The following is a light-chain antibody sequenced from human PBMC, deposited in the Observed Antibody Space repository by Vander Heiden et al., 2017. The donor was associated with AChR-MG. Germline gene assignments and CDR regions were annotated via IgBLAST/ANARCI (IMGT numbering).Light chain of an antibody. V-gene: IGKV1-17*03. CDR3: LEHYYSPRT. CDR2: SAS. Sequence: DIQMTQSPSAMSASVGDRVTITCRASQGVSNYLAWFQQKPGEVPKRLIFSASTLQSGVPSRFSGSGSGTDFTLTISSLQPEDFATDYCLEHYYSPRTFGQGTKVEIK. CDR1: QGVSNY. J-gene: IGKJ1*01.